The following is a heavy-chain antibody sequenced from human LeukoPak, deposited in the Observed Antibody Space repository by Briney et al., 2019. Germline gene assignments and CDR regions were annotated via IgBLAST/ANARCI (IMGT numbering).Heavy chain of an antibody. Sequence: PSETLSLTCTVSGGSISSSSYYWGWIRQPPGKGLEWIGSISYTGSTFYNPSLKSRVAISVDTSKNQFSLKLSSVTAADTAVHYCARGYCSGGSCYLITDWGQGTLVTVSS. CDR3: ARGYCSGGSCYLITD. CDR2: ISYTGST. D-gene: IGHD2-15*01. CDR1: GGSISSSSYY. V-gene: IGHV4-39*07. J-gene: IGHJ4*02.